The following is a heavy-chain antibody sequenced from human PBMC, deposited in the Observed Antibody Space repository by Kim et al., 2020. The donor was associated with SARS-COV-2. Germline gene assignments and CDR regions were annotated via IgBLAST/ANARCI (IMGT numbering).Heavy chain of an antibody. CDR3: VRDGPRYSSTWYNDTFDI. V-gene: IGHV4-59*01. J-gene: IGHJ3*02. CDR2: MYCTLTT. CDR1: GASISDYS. D-gene: IGHD6-13*01. Sequence: SETLSLTCTASGASISDYSWSWIRQPPGKGLEWIGCMYCTLTTKYKPSLKSRVTISYTSKNHFSLQPTSVTAADTAVYYCVRDGPRYSSTWYNDTFDIWGQGTMVSVSS.